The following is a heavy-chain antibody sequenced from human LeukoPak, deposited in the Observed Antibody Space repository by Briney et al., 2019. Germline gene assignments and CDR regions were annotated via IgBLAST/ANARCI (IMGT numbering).Heavy chain of an antibody. Sequence: SETLSLTCAVSGYSISSGYYWGWIRQPPGKGLEWIGTIYHSGPTYHNPSLTSRATITLDPSKDQFSPNLRSVTAADTAVYYCARFESTSGRGFDPWGQGTLVTVSS. CDR3: ARFESTSGRGFDP. CDR1: GYSISSGYY. V-gene: IGHV4-38-2*01. CDR2: IYHSGPT. J-gene: IGHJ5*02. D-gene: IGHD2-2*01.